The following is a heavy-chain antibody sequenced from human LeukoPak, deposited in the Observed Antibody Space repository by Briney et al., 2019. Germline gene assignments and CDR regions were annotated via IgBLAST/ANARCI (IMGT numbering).Heavy chain of an antibody. CDR2: IYYSGST. CDR1: GGSISSYY. D-gene: IGHD6-13*01. J-gene: IGHJ4*02. CDR3: ARGGGSFTSSWYGNTFDY. Sequence: SETLSLTCTVSGGSISSYYWSWIRQPPGKGLEWIGYIYYSGSTNYNPSLKSRVTISVDTSKNQFSLKLSSVTAADTAVYYCARGGGSFTSSWYGNTFDYWGQGTLVTVSS. V-gene: IGHV4-59*12.